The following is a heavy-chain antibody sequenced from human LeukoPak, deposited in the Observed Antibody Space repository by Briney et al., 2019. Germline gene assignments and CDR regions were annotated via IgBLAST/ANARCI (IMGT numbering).Heavy chain of an antibody. D-gene: IGHD4-23*01. CDR3: ARVIGLRRWIDY. Sequence: SETLSLTCAVYGGSFSGYYWSWIRQPPGKGLEWIGEINHSGSTNYNPSLKSRVTISVDTSKDQFSLKLSSVTAADTAVYYCARVIGLRRWIDYWGQGTLVTVSS. CDR2: INHSGST. CDR1: GGSFSGYY. J-gene: IGHJ4*02. V-gene: IGHV4-34*01.